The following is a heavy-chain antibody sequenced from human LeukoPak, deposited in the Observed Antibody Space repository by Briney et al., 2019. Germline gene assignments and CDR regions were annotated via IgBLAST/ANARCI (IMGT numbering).Heavy chain of an antibody. D-gene: IGHD2-2*01. CDR2: INPNTGGT. CDR1: GYTFTGYY. J-gene: IGHJ6*02. CDR3: AKEVLPAGGYYYVMDV. V-gene: IGHV1-2*02. Sequence: ASVKVSCKASGYTFTGYYMHWVRQAPGQGLEWMGWINPNTGGTSYAQSFQGRVTMTRDTSITTAYMELSRLRSDDTAVYYCAKEVLPAGGYYYVMDVWGQGTTVTVSS.